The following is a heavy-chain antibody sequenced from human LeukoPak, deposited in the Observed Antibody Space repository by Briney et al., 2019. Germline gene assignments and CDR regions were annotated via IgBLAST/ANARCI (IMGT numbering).Heavy chain of an antibody. Sequence: PGGSLRLSCAASGFTFSSYSMNWVRQAPGKGLEWVSSISSSSSYIYYADSVKGRFTISRDNAKNSLYLQMNSLRAEDTAVYYCARARLRYFDWTDFDYWAREPWSPSPQ. CDR2: ISSSSSYI. J-gene: IGHJ4*02. D-gene: IGHD3-9*01. CDR1: GFTFSSYS. V-gene: IGHV3-21*01. CDR3: ARARLRYFDWTDFDY.